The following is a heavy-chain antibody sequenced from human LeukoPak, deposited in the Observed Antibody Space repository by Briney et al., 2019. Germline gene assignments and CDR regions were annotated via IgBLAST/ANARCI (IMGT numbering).Heavy chain of an antibody. J-gene: IGHJ4*02. D-gene: IGHD6-13*01. V-gene: IGHV6-1*01. CDR1: GDSVSSISAA. Sequence: SQTLSLTCAISGDSVSSISAAWNWIRQSPSRGLEWLGRTYHRSKWYSDYAVSVKSRITIKPDTPKNQFTLQLDSVTPEDMAVYYCARVGDSSRPGPYYFDYWGQGTLVTASS. CDR2: TYHRSKWYS. CDR3: ARVGDSSRPGPYYFDY.